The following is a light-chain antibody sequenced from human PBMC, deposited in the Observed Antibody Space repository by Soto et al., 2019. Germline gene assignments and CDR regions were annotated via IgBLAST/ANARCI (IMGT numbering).Light chain of an antibody. CDR2: GAS. CDR1: QNVSSSY. J-gene: IGKJ1*01. CDR3: QQYGSSPCT. Sequence: EIGFTQSPGTPSLSPGEKNTLSCRARQNVSSSYLAWYQQIPGQAPRLLIYGASSRATGIPDRFSGSGSGTDFTLTISRLEPEDFAVYYCQQYGSSPCTFGQGTKVDIK. V-gene: IGKV3-20*01.